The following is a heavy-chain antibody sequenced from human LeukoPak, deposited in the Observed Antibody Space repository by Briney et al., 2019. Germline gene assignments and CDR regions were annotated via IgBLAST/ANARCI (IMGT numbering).Heavy chain of an antibody. CDR2: ISYSGTT. V-gene: IGHV4-39*01. J-gene: IGHJ4*01. D-gene: IGHD6-25*01. CDR1: SGSISTSSYC. Sequence: PSETLSLTCTASSGSISTSSYCWGWIRQPPGKGLEWIGSISYSGTTYYNPSLKSRVTISVDTSNNQFSLRLTSVTAADTAVYFCARHPSSAWHADYWGHGTLVTVSS. CDR3: ARHPSSAWHADY.